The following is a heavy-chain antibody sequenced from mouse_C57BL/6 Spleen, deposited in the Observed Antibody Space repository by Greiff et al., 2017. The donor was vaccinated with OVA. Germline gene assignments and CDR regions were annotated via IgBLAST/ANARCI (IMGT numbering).Heavy chain of an antibody. V-gene: IGHV1-52*01. CDR3: AREGGRPRGYFDY. CDR2: IDPSDSET. D-gene: IGHD3-1*01. J-gene: IGHJ2*01. CDR1: GYTFTSYW. Sequence: VQLQQPGAELVRPGSSVKLSCKASGYTFTSYWMHWVKQRPIQGLEWIGNIDPSDSETHYNQKFKDKATLTVDKSSSTAYMQLSSLTSEDSAVYYCAREGGRPRGYFDYWGQGTTLTVSS.